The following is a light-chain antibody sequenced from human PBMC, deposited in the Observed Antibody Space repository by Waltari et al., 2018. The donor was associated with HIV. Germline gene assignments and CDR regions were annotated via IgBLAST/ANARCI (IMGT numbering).Light chain of an antibody. J-gene: IGLJ3*02. CDR1: SSNIGSNT. V-gene: IGLV1-44*01. CDR2: SNN. Sequence: QSVLTQAPSASGTPGQRVTISCSGSSSNIGSNTVNWYQQLPGTAPKLLIYSNNQLPSGVPDRFSGSKSGTSASLAISGLQSEDEADYYCAAWDDSLNGWVFGGGTKLTVL. CDR3: AAWDDSLNGWV.